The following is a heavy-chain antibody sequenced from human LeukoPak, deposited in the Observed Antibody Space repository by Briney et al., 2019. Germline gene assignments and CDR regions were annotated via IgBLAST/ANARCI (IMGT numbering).Heavy chain of an antibody. V-gene: IGHV3-23*01. D-gene: IGHD5-18*01. CDR1: GFTFSSYA. J-gene: IGHJ4*02. CDR2: ISGSGGST. CDR3: AKATWIQLWLDLRPVDY. Sequence: PGGSLRLSCAASGFTFSSYAMSWVRQAPGKGLEWVSAISGSGGSTYYADSVKGRFTISRDNSKNTLYLQMNSLRAEDTAVYYCAKATWIQLWLDLRPVDYWGQGTLVTVSS.